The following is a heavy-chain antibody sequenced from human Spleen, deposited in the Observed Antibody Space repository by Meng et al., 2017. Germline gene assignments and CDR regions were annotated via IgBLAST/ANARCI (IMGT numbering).Heavy chain of an antibody. D-gene: IGHD4-11*01. V-gene: IGHV4-31*03. Sequence: QGQLRESGPGLVNPSQPLSLTSPVSGGSISSGGSYWSWIRQHPGKGLEWIGYIYYSGSTYYNPSLKSRATISVDTSQNNLSLKLSSVTAADSAVYYCARGPTTMAHDFDYWGQGTLVTVSS. CDR3: ARGPTTMAHDFDY. J-gene: IGHJ4*02. CDR2: IYYSGST. CDR1: GGSISSGGSY.